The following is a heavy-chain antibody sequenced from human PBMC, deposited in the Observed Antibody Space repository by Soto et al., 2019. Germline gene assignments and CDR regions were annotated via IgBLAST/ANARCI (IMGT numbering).Heavy chain of an antibody. CDR1: GFTFSSYW. J-gene: IGHJ4*02. V-gene: IGHV3-74*01. D-gene: IGHD6-19*01. CDR3: ARDLGSSGWYDFDY. Sequence: EVQLVESGGGLVQPGGSLRLSCAASGFTFSSYWMHWVRQAPGKGLVWVSRINSDGSSTSYADSVKGQFTNSRDNAKNTLYLQRNSLIAEDTAVYYCARDLGSSGWYDFDYWGQGTLVTVSS. CDR2: INSDGSST.